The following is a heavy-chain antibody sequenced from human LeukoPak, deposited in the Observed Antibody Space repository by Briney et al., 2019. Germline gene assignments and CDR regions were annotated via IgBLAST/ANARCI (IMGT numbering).Heavy chain of an antibody. Sequence: PSETLSLTCAVSGGSISSGGYSWSWIRQPPGKGLEWIGYIYHSGSTNYNPSLKSRVTISVDTSKNQFSLKLSSVTAADTAVYYCARDKLWFGELGWYYYYGMDVWGQGTTVTVSS. CDR2: IYHSGST. CDR3: ARDKLWFGELGWYYYYGMDV. D-gene: IGHD3-10*01. CDR1: GGSISSGGYS. V-gene: IGHV4-30-2*01. J-gene: IGHJ6*02.